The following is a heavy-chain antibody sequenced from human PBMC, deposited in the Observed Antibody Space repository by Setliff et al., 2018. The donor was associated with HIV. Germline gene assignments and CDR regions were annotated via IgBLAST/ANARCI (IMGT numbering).Heavy chain of an antibody. CDR1: GYTFTSYY. V-gene: IGHV1-46*01. CDR2: INPNSGRT. J-gene: IGHJ4*02. D-gene: IGHD4-17*01. CDR3: ARVGERWLQFYCFDN. Sequence: GASVKVSCKASGYTFTSYYMHWVRQAPAQGLEWMGIINPNSGRTTYTKNFQGRVTMTRGTSTGTVYMELSRLTFEDTALYYCARVGERWLQFYCFDNWGQGTLVTVSS.